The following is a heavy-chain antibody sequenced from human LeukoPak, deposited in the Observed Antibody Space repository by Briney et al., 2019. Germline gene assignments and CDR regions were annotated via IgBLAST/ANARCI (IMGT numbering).Heavy chain of an antibody. Sequence: GGSLRLSCAASGFSFSDYGMHWVRQAPGKGLEWLSFIRYDGSQEFYAESAKGRATISRDSSLNTLSLQMNSLREEDTAVYYCAKDGSGIAYDEIGYFDSWGQGILVTVSS. J-gene: IGHJ4*02. CDR1: GFSFSDYG. V-gene: IGHV3-30*02. CDR2: IRYDGSQE. D-gene: IGHD1-1*01. CDR3: AKDGSGIAYDEIGYFDS.